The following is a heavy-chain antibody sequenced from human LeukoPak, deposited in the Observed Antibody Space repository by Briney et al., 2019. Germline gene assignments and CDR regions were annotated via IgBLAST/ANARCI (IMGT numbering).Heavy chain of an antibody. CDR3: ASDSYSPEYFQH. Sequence: PGRSLRLSCAASGFSVSNNYMSWVRQAPGKGLEWVSVIYGGGSTFYADSVKGRFTISRDNSKNTLYLQMNSLRAEDTAVYYCASDSYSPEYFQHWGQGTLVTVSS. J-gene: IGHJ1*01. V-gene: IGHV3-66*01. CDR2: IYGGGST. CDR1: GFSVSNNY. D-gene: IGHD2-15*01.